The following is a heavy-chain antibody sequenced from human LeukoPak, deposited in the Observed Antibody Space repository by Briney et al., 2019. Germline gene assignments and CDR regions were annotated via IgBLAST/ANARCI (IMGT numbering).Heavy chain of an antibody. D-gene: IGHD2-15*01. CDR2: INPNSGGT. CDR1: GYTFTGYY. Sequence: ASVKVSCKASGYTFTGYYMHWVRQAPGQGLEWMGWINPNSGGTNYAQKFQGRVTMTRDTSISTAYMELSRLRSDDTAVYYCARALCSGGSCYSSSIKDTFDIWGQGTMVTVSS. J-gene: IGHJ3*02. CDR3: ARALCSGGSCYSSSIKDTFDI. V-gene: IGHV1-2*02.